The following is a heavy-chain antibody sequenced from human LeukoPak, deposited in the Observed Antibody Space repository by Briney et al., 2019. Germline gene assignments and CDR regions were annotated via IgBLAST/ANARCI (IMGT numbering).Heavy chain of an antibody. V-gene: IGHV3-7*01. Sequence: GGSLRLSCAASGFTLSSYWMSWVRQAPGKGLEWVANIKQDGSEKYYVDSVKGRFTISRDNAKNSLYLQMNSLRAEDTAVYYCARDDGSGSYYLYYYYGMDVWGQGTTVTVSS. J-gene: IGHJ6*02. CDR3: ARDDGSGSYYLYYYYGMDV. D-gene: IGHD3-10*01. CDR2: IKQDGSEK. CDR1: GFTLSSYW.